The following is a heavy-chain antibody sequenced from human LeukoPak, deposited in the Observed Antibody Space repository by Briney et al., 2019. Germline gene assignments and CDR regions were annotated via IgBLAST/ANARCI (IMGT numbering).Heavy chain of an antibody. Sequence: SVKVSCEASGGTFSSYAISWVRQAPGQGLEWMGGIIPIFGTANYAQRFQGRVTITADKSTSTAYMELSSLRSEDTAVYYCARTLSNLDIAAAGILDYWGQGTLVTVSS. CDR3: ARTLSNLDIAAAGILDY. CDR2: IIPIFGTA. J-gene: IGHJ4*02. D-gene: IGHD6-13*01. V-gene: IGHV1-69*06. CDR1: GGTFSSYA.